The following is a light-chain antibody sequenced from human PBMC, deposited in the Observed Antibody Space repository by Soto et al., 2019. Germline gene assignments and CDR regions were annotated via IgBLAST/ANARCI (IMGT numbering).Light chain of an antibody. CDR3: QQTHSCPLT. CDR1: QSISTF. CDR2: TAS. J-gene: IGKJ4*01. V-gene: IGKV1-39*01. Sequence: DIHMTQSPSSLSASVGDRVTITCRASQSISTFLNWYQQKPGKVPKLLIDTASSLQSGVPSRFSGSGSGSDFTLTISTLQPEDFATYYCQQTHSCPLTFGGGTKVEI.